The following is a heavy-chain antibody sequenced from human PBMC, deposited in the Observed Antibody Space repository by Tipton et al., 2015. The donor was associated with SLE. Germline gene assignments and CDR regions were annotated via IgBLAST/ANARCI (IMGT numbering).Heavy chain of an antibody. CDR2: IYTSGST. Sequence: TLSLTCTVSGGSISSGSLYWVWIRPPAGKGLEWIGHIYTSGSTNYNPSLESRLTISIDTSKNQFSLKLSSVTAAHTAVYFCASYSCSLSHWYFDLWGRGTLVTVSS. D-gene: IGHD1-26*01. CDR3: ASYSCSLSHWYFDL. V-gene: IGHV4-61*09. J-gene: IGHJ2*01. CDR1: GGSISSGSLY.